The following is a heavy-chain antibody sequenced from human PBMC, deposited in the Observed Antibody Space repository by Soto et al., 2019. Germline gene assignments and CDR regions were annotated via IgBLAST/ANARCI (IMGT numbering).Heavy chain of an antibody. D-gene: IGHD3-16*02. CDR2: VSDDSGTT. Sequence: DVQLLESGGGLVQPGGSLRLSCAASGFTFGTYAMSWVRQAPGKGLEWVSVVSDDSGTTFYADSVRGRFTISRDNSKNTLQLHMNSLRAEDTAIYYCAKGGLRLGELSSDEFFFDYWGQGTLVTVSS. J-gene: IGHJ4*02. CDR3: AKGGLRLGELSSDEFFFDY. V-gene: IGHV3-23*01. CDR1: GFTFGTYA.